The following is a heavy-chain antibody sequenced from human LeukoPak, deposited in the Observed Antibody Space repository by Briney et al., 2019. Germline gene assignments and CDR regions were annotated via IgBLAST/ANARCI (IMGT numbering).Heavy chain of an antibody. V-gene: IGHV4-34*01. J-gene: IGHJ4*02. CDR1: GGSFSGYY. CDR3: ARGRYLPLYFDY. Sequence: SETLSLTCAVYGGSFSGYYWSWIRQPPGKGLEWIGEINHSGSTNYNPSLKSRVTISVDTSKNQFFLKLSSVTAAGTAVYYCARGRYLPLYFDYWGQGTLVTVSS. CDR2: INHSGST. D-gene: IGHD3-16*02.